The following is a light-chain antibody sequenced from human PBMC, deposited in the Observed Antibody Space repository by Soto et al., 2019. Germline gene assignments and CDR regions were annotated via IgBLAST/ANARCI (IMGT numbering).Light chain of an antibody. CDR3: CSYAGTYSPV. Sequence: QSVLTQPPSVSGSPGQSVTISCTGTSSDVGAYNFVSWYQQYPGKAPKLIIFDVSARPSGVPDRFSGSKFGNTASLTISGLQADDEADYYCCSYAGTYSPVLGGGTKLTVL. V-gene: IGLV2-11*01. J-gene: IGLJ2*01. CDR1: SSDVGAYNF. CDR2: DVS.